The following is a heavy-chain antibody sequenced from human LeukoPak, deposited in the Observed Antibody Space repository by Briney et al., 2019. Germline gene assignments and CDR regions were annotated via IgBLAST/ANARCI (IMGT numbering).Heavy chain of an antibody. Sequence: GGSLRLSCAASGFIVSSKYMSWVRQAPGKGLEWVSVIYSGGSTYYAASVEGRFTISRDNSKNTVYLQMNSLRVEDTAVYYCASPSALISTDYYYYYMDVWGKGTTVTVSS. V-gene: IGHV3-53*01. J-gene: IGHJ6*03. CDR3: ASPSALISTDYYYYYMDV. D-gene: IGHD2/OR15-2a*01. CDR2: IYSGGST. CDR1: GFIVSSKY.